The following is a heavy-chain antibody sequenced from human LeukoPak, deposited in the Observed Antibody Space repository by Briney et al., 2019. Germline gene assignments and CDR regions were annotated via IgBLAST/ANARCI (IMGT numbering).Heavy chain of an antibody. Sequence: GGSLRLSCAASGFTFSSYWMSWVRQAPGKGLEWVSSISSSSSYIYYADSVKGRFTISRDNAKNSLYLQMNSLRAEDTAVYYCARDGQGYYYYYMDVWGKGTTVTVSS. CDR2: ISSSSSYI. V-gene: IGHV3-21*01. J-gene: IGHJ6*03. CDR3: ARDGQGYYYYYMDV. CDR1: GFTFSSYW.